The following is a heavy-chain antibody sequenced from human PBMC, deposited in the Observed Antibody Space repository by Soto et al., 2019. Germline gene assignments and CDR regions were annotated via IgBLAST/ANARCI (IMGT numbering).Heavy chain of an antibody. CDR1: RVSVSTSSHY. V-gene: IGHV4-61*01. Sequence: QVQLQESGPGLVKPSETLSLTCTVSRVSVSTSSHYWSWIRQSPGKGLEWIGYIYYTGSTNYSPSLRSRVTMSIDTSNNQLSMKLRSVTAADTAVYYCASLLRDGYRMNAFDVWGQGTLVTVSS. D-gene: IGHD2-21*01. CDR2: IYYTGST. J-gene: IGHJ3*01. CDR3: ASLLRDGYRMNAFDV.